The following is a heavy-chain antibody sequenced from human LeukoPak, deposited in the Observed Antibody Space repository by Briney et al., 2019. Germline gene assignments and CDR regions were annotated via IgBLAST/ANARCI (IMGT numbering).Heavy chain of an antibody. V-gene: IGHV3-30*18. CDR3: TKGMTTLTTMFEY. CDR1: GFSFGSSD. Sequence: SGRSLRLSCAASGFSFGSSDIHWVRQAPDKGLEWVAFISYDGSDKYYADSVKGRFTISRDNAKNSLYLQMNSLRPEDTARYYCTKGMTTLTTMFEYWGQGILVTVSS. CDR2: ISYDGSDK. J-gene: IGHJ4*02. D-gene: IGHD4-17*01.